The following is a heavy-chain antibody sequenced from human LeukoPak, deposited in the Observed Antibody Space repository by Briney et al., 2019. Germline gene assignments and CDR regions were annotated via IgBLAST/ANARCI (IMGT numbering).Heavy chain of an antibody. CDR1: GFTFDDYT. Sequence: GGSLRLSCAASGFTFDDYTMHWVRQAPGKGLEWVSLISWDGGSTYYADSVKGRFTISRDNAKNSLYLQMNSLRAEDTAVYYCARASIVEDAFDIWGQGTMVTVSS. D-gene: IGHD3-22*01. CDR3: ARASIVEDAFDI. V-gene: IGHV3-43*01. CDR2: ISWDGGST. J-gene: IGHJ3*02.